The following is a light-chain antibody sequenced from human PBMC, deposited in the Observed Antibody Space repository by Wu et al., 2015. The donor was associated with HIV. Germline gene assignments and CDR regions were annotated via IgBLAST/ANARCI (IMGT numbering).Light chain of an antibody. Sequence: SCRASXXVSSSYVAWYQXKTWPRRPRLFIYGASSRAAGIPDRFRGSGSGTDFTLTISRLEPEDSAVYYCQQYGSSPYTFGQGTKLEIK. V-gene: IGKV3-20*01. J-gene: IGKJ2*01. CDR3: QQYGSSPYT. CDR2: GAS. CDR1: XXVSSSY.